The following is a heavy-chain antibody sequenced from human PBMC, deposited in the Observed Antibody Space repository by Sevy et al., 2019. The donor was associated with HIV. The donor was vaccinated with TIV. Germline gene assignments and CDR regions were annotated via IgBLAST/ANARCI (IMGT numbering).Heavy chain of an antibody. V-gene: IGHV3-23*01. J-gene: IGHJ4*02. CDR3: AKMVYNKSDY. D-gene: IGHD2-8*01. Sequence: GGSLRLSCAASGFTVSSYAMSWVRQAPGQGLEWVSATSGSGGSTSYADSVKGRFTISRGNSKNMLYLQMNSLRAEDTAAYYCAKMVYNKSDYWGQGTLVTVSS. CDR1: GFTVSSYA. CDR2: TSGSGGST.